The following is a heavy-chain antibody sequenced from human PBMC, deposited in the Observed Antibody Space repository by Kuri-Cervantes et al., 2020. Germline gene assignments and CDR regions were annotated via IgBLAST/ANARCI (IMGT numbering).Heavy chain of an antibody. Sequence: GGSLRLSCAASGFTFSSYAVHWVRQAPGKGLEWVAVISYDGSNKYYADSVKGRFTISRDNSKNTLYLQMNSLRAEDTAVYYCARVKSHGDYYYYYYMDVWGKGTTVTVSS. J-gene: IGHJ6*03. CDR2: ISYDGSNK. D-gene: IGHD4-17*01. CDR3: ARVKSHGDYYYYYYMDV. V-gene: IGHV3-30*01. CDR1: GFTFSSYA.